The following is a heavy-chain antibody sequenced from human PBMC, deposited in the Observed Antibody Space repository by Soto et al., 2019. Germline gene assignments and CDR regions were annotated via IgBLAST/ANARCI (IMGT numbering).Heavy chain of an antibody. CDR3: ARAPLYSTSPKSAFDI. V-gene: IGHV1-18*01. J-gene: IGHJ3*02. D-gene: IGHD6-6*01. CDR2: ISTDNGNP. CDR1: GYTFTSYG. Sequence: QVQLVQSGPEVKKPGASVKVSCKASGYTFTSYGISWVRQAPGQGLEWMGWISTDNGNPNYAQKLQGRVTMTTDTSTSTAYMELRSLRSDDAAVFYCARAPLYSTSPKSAFDIWGQGTVVTVSS.